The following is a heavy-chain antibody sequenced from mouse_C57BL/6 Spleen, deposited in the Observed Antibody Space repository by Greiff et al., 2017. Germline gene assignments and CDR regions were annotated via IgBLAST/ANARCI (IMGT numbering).Heavy chain of an antibody. CDR2: INPNYGTT. CDR3: AIRQLRPSYAMDY. V-gene: IGHV1-39*01. Sequence: VQLQQSGPELVKPGASVKISCKASGYSFTDYYMNWVKQSNGKSLEWIGVINPNYGTTSYNQKFKGKATLTVYQSSSTAYMQLNSLTSEDSAVYYCAIRQLRPSYAMDYWGQGTSVTVSA. J-gene: IGHJ4*01. D-gene: IGHD3-2*02. CDR1: GYSFTDYY.